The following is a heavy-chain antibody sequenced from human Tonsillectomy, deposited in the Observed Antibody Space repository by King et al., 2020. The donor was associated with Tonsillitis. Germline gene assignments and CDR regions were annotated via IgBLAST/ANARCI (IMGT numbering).Heavy chain of an antibody. CDR2: INPGGGST. CDR3: ARGGVTATLYYCCGMDV. J-gene: IGHJ6*02. Sequence: VQLVESGAEVKRPGASVKVSCKASGYNFTSNYVHWVRQAPGQGLEWMGIINPGGGSTNYAQKFQGRVTLNRDTSTSTVYMELSGLRPEDTAVYYCARGGVTATLYYCCGMDVWGQGTTVTVSS. D-gene: IGHD2-21*02. CDR1: GYNFTSNY. V-gene: IGHV1-46*01.